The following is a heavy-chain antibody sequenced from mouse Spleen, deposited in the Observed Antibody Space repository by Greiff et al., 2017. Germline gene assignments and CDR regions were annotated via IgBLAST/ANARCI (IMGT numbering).Heavy chain of an antibody. J-gene: IGHJ4*01. Sequence: EVHLVESGGGLVKLGGSLKLSCAASGFTFSSYAMSWVRQTPEKRLEWVATISSGGGNTYYPDSVKGRFTISRDNAKNTLYLQMSSLKSEDTAMYYCARGGYGNYFAMDYWGQGTSVTVSS. CDR2: ISSGGGNT. D-gene: IGHD2-10*02. CDR1: GFTFSSYA. CDR3: ARGGYGNYFAMDY. V-gene: IGHV5-9-3*01.